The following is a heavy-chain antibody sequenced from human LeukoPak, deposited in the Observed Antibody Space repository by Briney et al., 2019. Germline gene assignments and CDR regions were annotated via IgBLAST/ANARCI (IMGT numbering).Heavy chain of an antibody. Sequence: PSETLSLTCTVSGGSISSYYWSWIRQPPGKGLEWIGYIYYSGTTNYNPSLKSRVTISVDRSKNLFSLKLTSVTAADTAIYFCARSPRQYYDTRGYVRYFDYWGQGTLFTVSS. CDR3: ARSPRQYYDTRGYVRYFDY. CDR2: IYYSGTT. V-gene: IGHV4-59*12. J-gene: IGHJ4*02. D-gene: IGHD3-22*01. CDR1: GGSISSYY.